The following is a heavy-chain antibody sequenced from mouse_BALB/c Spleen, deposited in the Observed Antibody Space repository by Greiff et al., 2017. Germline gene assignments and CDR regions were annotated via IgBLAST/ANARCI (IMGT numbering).Heavy chain of an antibody. CDR3: ARLGHWGAMDN. CDR2: INSGSTTI. CDR1: GFTFSSFG. V-gene: IGHV5-17*02. Sequence: EVMLVESGGGLVQPGRSRKLSCAVSGFTFSSFGMHWVRQAPEKGLEWVAYINSGSTTIYYADTVKGRFTISRDNPKNTLFLQMTSLRSEDTAMYYCARLGHWGAMDNWGQGTSVTVSS. J-gene: IGHJ4*01. D-gene: IGHD4-1*01.